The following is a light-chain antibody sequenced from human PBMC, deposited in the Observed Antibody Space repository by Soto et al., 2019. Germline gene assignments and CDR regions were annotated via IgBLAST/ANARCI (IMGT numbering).Light chain of an antibody. Sequence: QSVQTQPASVSGSPGQSITISCTGTSTDVGGYNYVSRYQQHPGKAPKLMISDVSNRPSGVSIRFSGSKSGNTASLTISGLQAEDEADYYCNSYSSSTTLYLFGTGTKVTVL. CDR1: STDVGGYNY. V-gene: IGLV2-14*01. CDR3: NSYSSSTTLYL. CDR2: DVS. J-gene: IGLJ1*01.